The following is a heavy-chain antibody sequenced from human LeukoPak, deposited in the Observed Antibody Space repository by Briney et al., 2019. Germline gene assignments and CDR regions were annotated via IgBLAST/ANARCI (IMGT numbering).Heavy chain of an antibody. J-gene: IGHJ5*02. D-gene: IGHD6-13*01. Sequence: ASVKVSCKASGYTFTGYYMHWVRQAPGQGLEWMGWINPNSGGTNYAQKFQGRVTMTTDTSTSTAYMELRSLRSDDTAVYYCARDWHSSSWYVGSENWFDPWGQGTLVTVSS. V-gene: IGHV1-2*02. CDR3: ARDWHSSSWYVGSENWFDP. CDR1: GYTFTGYY. CDR2: INPNSGGT.